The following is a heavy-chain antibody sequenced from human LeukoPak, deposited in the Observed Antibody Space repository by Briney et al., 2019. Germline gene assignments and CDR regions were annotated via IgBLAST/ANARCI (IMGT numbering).Heavy chain of an antibody. Sequence: SETLSLTCTVSGGSISSSSYYWGWIRQPRGKGLEWIGSIYYSGSTYYNPSLKSRVIISVDTPKNHFSLKLSSVTAADTAVYYCARRDLSSSWYLDYWGQGTLVTVSS. CDR1: GGSISSSSYY. CDR2: IYYSGST. CDR3: ARRDLSSSWYLDY. V-gene: IGHV4-39*02. J-gene: IGHJ4*02. D-gene: IGHD6-13*01.